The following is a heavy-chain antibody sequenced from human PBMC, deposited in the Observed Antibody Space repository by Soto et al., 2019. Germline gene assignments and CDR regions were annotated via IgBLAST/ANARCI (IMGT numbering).Heavy chain of an antibody. Sequence: GESLKISCKGSGYSFTSYWISWVRQMPGKGLEWMGRIDPSDSYTNYSPSFQGHVTISADKSISTAYLQWSSLKASDTAMYYCASHRDSYKLLRYGMDVWGQGTTVTVSS. D-gene: IGHD2-2*01. J-gene: IGHJ6*02. CDR2: IDPSDSYT. CDR3: ASHRDSYKLLRYGMDV. CDR1: GYSFTSYW. V-gene: IGHV5-10-1*01.